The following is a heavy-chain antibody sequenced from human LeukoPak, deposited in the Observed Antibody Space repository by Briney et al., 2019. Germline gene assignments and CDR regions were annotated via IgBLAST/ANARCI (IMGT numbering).Heavy chain of an antibody. CDR1: EFSFSSYW. J-gene: IGHJ4*02. CDR2: IKQDGSVK. D-gene: IGHD4-11*01. V-gene: IGHV3-7*01. CDR3: ARGPSTTLTTK. Sequence: SGGSLRLSCVASEFSFSSYWMTWVRQAPGKGLEWVANIKQDGSVKNYVDSVKGRFTISRDNAENSLYLQMNSLRVGDTAVHYCARGPSTTLTTKWGQGTLDTVSS.